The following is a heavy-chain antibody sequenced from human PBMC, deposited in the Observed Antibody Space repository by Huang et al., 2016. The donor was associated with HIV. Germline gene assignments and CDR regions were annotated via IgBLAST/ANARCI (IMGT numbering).Heavy chain of an antibody. Sequence: EVQLVESGGGWVRPGRSVRLSCAASGFTFDDYAMHWVRQTPGKGLEWVSGIKWKSGNRAYADSGRGRFTISRDNAKNSLYLQMNSLRPEDTALYYCAKDWGYDFGAFDFWGRGTMVTVSS. J-gene: IGHJ3*01. CDR1: GFTFDDYA. CDR2: IKWKSGNR. D-gene: IGHD3-16*01. V-gene: IGHV3-9*01. CDR3: AKDWGYDFGAFDF.